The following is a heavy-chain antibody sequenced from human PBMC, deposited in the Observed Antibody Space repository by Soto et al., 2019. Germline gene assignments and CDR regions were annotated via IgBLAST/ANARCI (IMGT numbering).Heavy chain of an antibody. CDR3: ERDHRDSSGKKHYYYYYGMDV. Sequence: SESLSLSCAVSGGSISSSNWWSWVRQPPGKGLEWIGEIYHSGSTNYNPSLKSRVTISVDKSKNQFSLKLSSVTAADTAVYYCERDHRDSSGKKHYYYYYGMDVWGQGTTVTVSS. V-gene: IGHV4-4*02. D-gene: IGHD3-22*01. CDR2: IYHSGST. J-gene: IGHJ6*02. CDR1: GGSISSSNW.